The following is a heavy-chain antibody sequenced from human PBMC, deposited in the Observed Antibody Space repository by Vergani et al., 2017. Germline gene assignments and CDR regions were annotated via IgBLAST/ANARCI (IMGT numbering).Heavy chain of an antibody. CDR3: ARWTYGGNSGFDY. V-gene: IGHV4-59*01. CDR2: IYYSGST. CDR1: GGSLSSYY. Sequence: QVQLQESGPGLVKPSETLSLTCTVSGGSLSSYYWSWIRQPPGKGLEWIGYIYYSGSTNSNPSLKSRVTISVDTSKNQFSLKRSSVTAADTAVYYCARWTYGGNSGFDYWGQGTLVTVSS. D-gene: IGHD4-23*01. J-gene: IGHJ4*02.